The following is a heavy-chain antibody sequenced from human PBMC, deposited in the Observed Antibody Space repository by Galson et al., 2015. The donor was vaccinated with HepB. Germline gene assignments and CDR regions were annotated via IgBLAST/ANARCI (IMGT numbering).Heavy chain of an antibody. CDR2: ISSSGSTI. J-gene: IGHJ4*02. CDR3: ARGEYSSSRIPDY. Sequence: SLRLSCAASGFTFSDYYMSWIRQAPGKGLEWVSYISSSGSTIYYADSVKGRFTISRDNAKNSLYLQMNSLRAEDTAVYYCARGEYSSSRIPDYWGQGTLVTVSS. D-gene: IGHD6-6*01. V-gene: IGHV3-11*01. CDR1: GFTFSDYY.